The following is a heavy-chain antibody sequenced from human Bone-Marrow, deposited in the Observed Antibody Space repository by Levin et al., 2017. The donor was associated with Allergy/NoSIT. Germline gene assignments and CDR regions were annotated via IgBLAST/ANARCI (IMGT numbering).Heavy chain of an antibody. J-gene: IGHJ6*02. CDR1: GFTVSSNY. V-gene: IGHV3-53*01. CDR2: IYSGGST. D-gene: IGHD1-1*01. Sequence: AGGSLRLSCAASGFTVSSNYMSWVRQAPGKGLEWVSVIYSGGSTYYADSVKGRFTISRDNSKNTLYLQMNSLRAEDTAVYYCARDGPLRTGNYYYYGMDVWGQGTTVTVSS. CDR3: ARDGPLRTGNYYYYGMDV.